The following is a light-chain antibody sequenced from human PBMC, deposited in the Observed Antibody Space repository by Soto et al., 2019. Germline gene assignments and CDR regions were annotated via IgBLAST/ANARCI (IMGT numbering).Light chain of an antibody. Sequence: DIQMTQSPSSLSASVGDRVTITCRASQSISSYLNWYQQKPGKAPKLLMYAASSLQSGVPSRFSGSGSGTDFILTISSLQPEDFATYYCQQSHSTPIPFAHGTRLEIK. CDR2: AAS. CDR3: QQSHSTPIP. V-gene: IGKV1-39*01. CDR1: QSISSY. J-gene: IGKJ5*01.